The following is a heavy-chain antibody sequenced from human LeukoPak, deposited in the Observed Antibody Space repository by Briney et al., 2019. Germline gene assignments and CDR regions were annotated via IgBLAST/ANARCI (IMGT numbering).Heavy chain of an antibody. J-gene: IGHJ4*02. V-gene: IGHV3-7*01. CDR3: ARQSFDGYHYPDY. CDR1: GFSFSIYW. D-gene: IGHD5-24*01. CDR2: IKHDGTEK. Sequence: GSLRLSCAASGFSFSIYWMTWVRQAPGKGLEWVANIKHDGTEKYYVDSVKGRFTISRDNAKDSLFLQMDSLRAEDTAVYYCARQSFDGYHYPDYWGQGSLVTVSS.